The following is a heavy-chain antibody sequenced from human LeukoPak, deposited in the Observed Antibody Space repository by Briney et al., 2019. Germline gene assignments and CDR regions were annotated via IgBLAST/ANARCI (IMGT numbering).Heavy chain of an antibody. D-gene: IGHD1-26*01. CDR1: GASISSNYY. V-gene: IGHV4-38-2*02. CDR3: DVGILRGPDY. CDR2: IYHSGST. Sequence: PSETLSLTCTVSGASISSNYYWGWIRQHPGKGLEWIGSIYHSGSTYYNTSLKSRVTISVDTSKNHFSLKLTSMTAADTAVYYCDVGILRGPDYWGQGTLVTVSS. J-gene: IGHJ4*02.